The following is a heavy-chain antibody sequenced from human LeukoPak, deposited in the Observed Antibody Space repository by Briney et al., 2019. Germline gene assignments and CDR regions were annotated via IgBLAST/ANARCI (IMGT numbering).Heavy chain of an antibody. J-gene: IGHJ4*02. CDR2: ISSSGSTI. CDR3: AREVRGYSGYGDY. CDR1: GFTFSDYY. D-gene: IGHD5-12*01. V-gene: IGHV3-11*04. Sequence: GGSLRLSCGASGFTFSDYYMSWIRQAPGKGLEWVSYISSSGSTIYYAASVKGRFTISRGNAKNSLYLQMHTLRAEDTAVYYCAREVRGYSGYGDYWGQGTLVTVSP.